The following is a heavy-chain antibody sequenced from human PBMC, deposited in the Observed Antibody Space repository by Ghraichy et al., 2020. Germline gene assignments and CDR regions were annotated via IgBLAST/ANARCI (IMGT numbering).Heavy chain of an antibody. CDR1: GGSISSGGYY. Sequence: SETLSLTCTVSGGSISSGGYYWSWIRQHPGKGLEWIGYIYYSGSTYYNPSLKSRVTISVDTSKNQFSLKLSSVTAADTAVYYCARGRSSGWGYYYYYYGMDVWGQGTTVTVSS. CDR2: IYYSGST. V-gene: IGHV4-31*03. CDR3: ARGRSSGWGYYYYYYGMDV. D-gene: IGHD6-19*01. J-gene: IGHJ6*02.